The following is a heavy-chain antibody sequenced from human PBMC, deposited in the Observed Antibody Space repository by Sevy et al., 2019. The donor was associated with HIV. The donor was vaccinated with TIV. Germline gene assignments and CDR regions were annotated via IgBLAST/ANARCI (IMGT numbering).Heavy chain of an antibody. CDR2: IWNDGSNK. J-gene: IGHJ4*02. CDR3: ARGGDFNDRSAKRDYDY. Sequence: GGSLRLSCTASGFTFGNYGMHWVRQAPGKGLEWVAVIWNDGSNKYYADSVKGRFTISRDNSKKTLYLQMNSLRVEDTAVYFCARGGDFNDRSAKRDYDYWGQGTLVTVSS. D-gene: IGHD3-22*01. CDR1: GFTFGNYG. V-gene: IGHV3-33*01.